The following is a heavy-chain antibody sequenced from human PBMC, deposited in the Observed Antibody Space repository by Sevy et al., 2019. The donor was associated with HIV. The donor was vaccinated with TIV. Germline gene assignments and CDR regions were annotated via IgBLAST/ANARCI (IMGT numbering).Heavy chain of an antibody. Sequence: ASVKVSCKASGFTFTRYDINWVRQATGQGLEWMGLMNPNTGHTGYAQKFQGRVTMTRDTSISTAYMELRSLRSEDTAVYYGAGVSPCGGDCYYFDYWGQGTLVTVSS. CDR1: GFTFTRYD. J-gene: IGHJ4*02. D-gene: IGHD2-21*02. CDR2: MNPNTGHT. CDR3: AGVSPCGGDCYYFDY. V-gene: IGHV1-8*01.